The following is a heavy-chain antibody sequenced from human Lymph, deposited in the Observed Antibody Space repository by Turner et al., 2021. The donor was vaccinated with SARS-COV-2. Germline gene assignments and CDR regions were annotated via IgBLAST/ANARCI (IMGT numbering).Heavy chain of an antibody. J-gene: IGHJ4*02. D-gene: IGHD2-15*01. CDR2: INPSGDST. Sequence: QVQLVQSGAEVKKPGASVKVSCKASGYTFTSYYTHWVRQAPGQGLEWMGIINPSGDSTSYAQKFQGRVTMTRDTSTSTVYMELSSLRSEDTAVYYCARVGPGGFDYWGQGTPVTVSS. V-gene: IGHV1-46*01. CDR1: GYTFTSYY. CDR3: ARVGPGGFDY.